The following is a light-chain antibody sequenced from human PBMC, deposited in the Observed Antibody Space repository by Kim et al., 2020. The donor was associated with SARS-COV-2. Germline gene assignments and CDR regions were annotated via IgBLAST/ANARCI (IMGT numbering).Light chain of an antibody. Sequence: DIQMTQSPSTLSASVGDRVTITCRASQGINTYLAWYQQRPGKAPKLLIYLASTLESGVPPRFSGSGFGKEFTLTINSLQPDDFATYYCQHYVRFPYTFGQGTKLEI. CDR1: QGINTY. J-gene: IGKJ2*01. CDR3: QHYVRFPYT. CDR2: LAS. V-gene: IGKV1-5*03.